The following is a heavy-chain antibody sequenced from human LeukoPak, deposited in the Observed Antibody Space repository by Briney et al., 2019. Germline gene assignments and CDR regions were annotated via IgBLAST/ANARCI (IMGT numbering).Heavy chain of an antibody. D-gene: IGHD6-19*01. J-gene: IGHJ4*02. CDR2: IYYSGST. V-gene: IGHV4-39*07. CDR1: GGSISSSSYY. Sequence: NPSETLSLTCTVSGGSISSSSYYWGWIRQPPGKGLEWIGSIYYSGSTYYNPSLKSRVTISVDTSKNQFSLKLSSVTAADTAVYYCARGFLASGWYPHYYFDYWGQGTLVTVSS. CDR3: ARGFLASGWYPHYYFDY.